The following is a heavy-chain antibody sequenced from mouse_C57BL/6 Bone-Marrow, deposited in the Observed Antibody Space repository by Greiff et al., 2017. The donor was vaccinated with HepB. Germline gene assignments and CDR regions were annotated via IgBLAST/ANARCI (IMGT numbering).Heavy chain of an antibody. CDR3: ARGRFITTVVATYDFDY. CDR2: IYPRSGNT. J-gene: IGHJ2*01. Sequence: QVQLKHSGAELARPGASVKLSCKASGYTFTSYGISWVKQRTGQGLEWIGEIYPRSGNTYYNEKFKGKATLTADKSSSTAYMELRSLTSEDSAVYFCARGRFITTVVATYDFDYWGQGTTLTVSS. CDR1: GYTFTSYG. V-gene: IGHV1-81*01. D-gene: IGHD1-1*01.